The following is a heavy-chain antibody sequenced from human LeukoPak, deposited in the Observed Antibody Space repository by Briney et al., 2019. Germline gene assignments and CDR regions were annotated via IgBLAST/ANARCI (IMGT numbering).Heavy chain of an antibody. J-gene: IGHJ6*02. V-gene: IGHV4-39*02. CDR1: GGSISSISSNNYH. CDR2: IYYSGST. CDR3: AREMGVVTAHGIDV. D-gene: IGHD4-23*01. Sequence: SETLSLTCTVSGGSISSISSNNYHWGWIRQPPGKGLEWIGSIYYSGSTYYNPSLKSRVTISVDTSKNQFSLKLSSVTAADTALYYCAREMGVVTAHGIDVWGQGTTVTVSS.